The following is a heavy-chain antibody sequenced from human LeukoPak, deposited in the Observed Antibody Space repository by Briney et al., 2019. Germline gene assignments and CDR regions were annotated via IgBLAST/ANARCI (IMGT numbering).Heavy chain of an antibody. V-gene: IGHV3-23*01. CDR1: RFTFSSYA. CDR3: ANSRWLYYFDC. D-gene: IGHD4-23*01. J-gene: IGHJ4*02. Sequence: PGGSLRLSCTASRFTFSSYAMSWVRQAPGKGLEWVSAISGGSSGTYYADSVKGRFTISRDNSMNTLYLQMNSLRAEDTAVYYCANSRWLYYFDCWGQGTLVTVSS. CDR2: ISGGSSGT.